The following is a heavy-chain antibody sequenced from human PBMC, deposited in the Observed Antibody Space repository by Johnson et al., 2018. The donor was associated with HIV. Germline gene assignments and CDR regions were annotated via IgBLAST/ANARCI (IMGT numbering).Heavy chain of an antibody. CDR1: GFTFSSYG. Sequence: QVQLVESGGGVVQPGKSLRLSCVASGFTFSSYGVHWVRQAPGKGLEWVAFIRYDGSNKYYADSVKGRFTISRDKSKNTLYLQMASLRPEDTAVYYCAREIQYFTAFDIGGQGTMVTVSS. V-gene: IGHV3-33*08. J-gene: IGHJ3*02. CDR3: AREIQYFTAFDI. CDR2: IRYDGSNK. D-gene: IGHD3-9*01.